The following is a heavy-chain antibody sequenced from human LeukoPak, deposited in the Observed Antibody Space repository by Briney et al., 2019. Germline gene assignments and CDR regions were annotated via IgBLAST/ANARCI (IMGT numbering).Heavy chain of an antibody. CDR1: GFTFSSYS. CDR2: ISSSSSYI. J-gene: IGHJ3*02. D-gene: IGHD3-22*01. CDR3: AREFYYDSSGYYYVETFDI. Sequence: PGGSLRLSCAASGFTFSSYSMNWVRQAPGKGLEWVSSISSSSSYIYYADSVKGRFTISRDNAKNSLYLQMNSLSAEDTAVYYCAREFYYDSSGYYYVETFDIWGQGTMVTVSS. V-gene: IGHV3-21*01.